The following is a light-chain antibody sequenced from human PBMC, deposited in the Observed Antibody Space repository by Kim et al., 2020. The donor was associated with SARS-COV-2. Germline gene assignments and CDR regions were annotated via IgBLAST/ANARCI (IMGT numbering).Light chain of an antibody. CDR1: QRVNYDN. J-gene: IGKJ2*01. V-gene: IGKV3-20*01. CDR3: QQYATSPQN. Sequence: SPGQRATLSCRASQRVNYDNVAWYQQKAGRAPRLLIWQASRRAAGIPERFSGGGSGTDFILTISRLEPEDFAVYYCQQYATSPQNFGQGTKVDIK. CDR2: QAS.